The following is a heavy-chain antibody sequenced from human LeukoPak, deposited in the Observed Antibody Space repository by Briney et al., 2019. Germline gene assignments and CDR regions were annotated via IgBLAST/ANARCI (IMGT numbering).Heavy chain of an antibody. CDR1: GYTFTGYY. CDR2: INPNSGGT. J-gene: IGHJ5*02. D-gene: IGHD3-10*01. CDR3: ASASMVRGVITPYNWFDP. V-gene: IGHV1-2*02. Sequence: ASVKVSCKASGYTFTGYYMHWVRQAPGQGLEWMGWINPNSGGTNYARKFQGRVTMTRDTSISTAYMELSRLRSDDTAVYYCASASMVRGVITPYNWFDPWGQGTLVTVSS.